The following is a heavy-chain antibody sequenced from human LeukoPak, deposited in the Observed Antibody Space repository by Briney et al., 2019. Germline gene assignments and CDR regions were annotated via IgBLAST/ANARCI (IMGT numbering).Heavy chain of an antibody. CDR1: GYTFTSYG. D-gene: IGHD4-17*01. V-gene: IGHV1-18*01. Sequence: ASVKVSCKASGYTFTSYGISWVRQAPGQGLEWMGWISAYNGNTNYAQKLQGRVTMTTDTSTSTAYMELRSLRSDDTAVYYCARQMTTVTTTSLYYYYYYYYMDVWGKGTTVTISS. CDR2: ISAYNGNT. CDR3: ARQMTTVTTTSLYYYYYYYYMDV. J-gene: IGHJ6*03.